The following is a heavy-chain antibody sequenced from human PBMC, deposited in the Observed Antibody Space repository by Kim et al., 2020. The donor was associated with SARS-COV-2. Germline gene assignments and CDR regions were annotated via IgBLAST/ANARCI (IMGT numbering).Heavy chain of an antibody. D-gene: IGHD5-18*01. CDR3: ARMAVVDTAMVWDDY. V-gene: IGHV4-39*01. Sequence: SETLSLTCTVSGGSISSSSYYWGWIRQPPGKGLEWIGSIYYSGSTYYNPSLKSRVTISVDTSKNQFSLKLSSVTAADTAVYYCARMAVVDTAMVWDDYWGQGTLVTVSS. CDR2: IYYSGST. J-gene: IGHJ4*02. CDR1: GGSISSSSYY.